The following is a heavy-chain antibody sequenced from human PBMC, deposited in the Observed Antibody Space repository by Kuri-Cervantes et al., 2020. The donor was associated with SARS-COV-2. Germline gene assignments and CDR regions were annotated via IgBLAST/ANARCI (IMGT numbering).Heavy chain of an antibody. CDR2: INSDGSST. V-gene: IGHV3-74*01. J-gene: IGHJ6*02. CDR3: ARDLFGGGGYYYGMDV. Sequence: GESLKISCAASGFTFSSYWMHWVRQAPGKGLVWVSRINSDGSSTSYADSVKGRFTISRDNSKNTLYLQMNSLRAEDTAVYYCARDLFGGGGYYYGMDVWGQGTTVTVSS. CDR1: GFTFSSYW. D-gene: IGHD4-23*01.